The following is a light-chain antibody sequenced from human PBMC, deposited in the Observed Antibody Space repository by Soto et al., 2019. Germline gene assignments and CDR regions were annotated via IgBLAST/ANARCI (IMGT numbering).Light chain of an antibody. CDR3: QQYESLLWT. CDR1: ETISSSH. Sequence: EVVLTQSPGTLSLSPGARATLSCRASETISSSHLAWYQQTPGQAPRLLLYRSSTRATGIPDRFSGSGSGTDFTLTSSRLVPADAAVYYCQQYESLLWTFGQGTKLDIK. V-gene: IGKV3-20*01. J-gene: IGKJ1*01. CDR2: RSS.